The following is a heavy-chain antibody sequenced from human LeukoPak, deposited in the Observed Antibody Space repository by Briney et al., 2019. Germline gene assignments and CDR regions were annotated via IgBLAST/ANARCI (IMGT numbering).Heavy chain of an antibody. D-gene: IGHD3-3*01. CDR1: GGSISSSSYY. Sequence: SETLSLTCTVSGGSISSSSYYRGWIRQPPGKGLEWIGSIYYSGSTYYNPSLKSRVTISVDTSKNQFSLKLSSVTAADTAVYYCARQAYDFWSGYSPSNWFDPWGQGTLVTVSS. J-gene: IGHJ5*02. CDR2: IYYSGST. V-gene: IGHV4-39*01. CDR3: ARQAYDFWSGYSPSNWFDP.